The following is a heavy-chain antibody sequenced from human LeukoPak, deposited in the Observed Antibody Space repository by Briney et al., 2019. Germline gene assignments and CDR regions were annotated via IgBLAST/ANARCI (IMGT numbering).Heavy chain of an antibody. CDR2: IWYDGSNK. D-gene: IGHD6-13*01. CDR3: ARDTRQQLVDY. J-gene: IGHJ4*02. V-gene: IGHV3-33*01. CDR1: GFTFSSYG. Sequence: GGSLRLSCAASGFTFSSYGMHWVRQAPGKGLEWVAVIWYDGSNKYYADSVKGRFTISRDNSKNTLYLQMNSLRAEDTAVYYCARDTRQQLVDYWGQGNLVTVSS.